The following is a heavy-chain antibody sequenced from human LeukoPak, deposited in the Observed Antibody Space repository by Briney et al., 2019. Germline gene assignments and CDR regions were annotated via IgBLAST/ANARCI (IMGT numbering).Heavy chain of an antibody. V-gene: IGHV3-23*01. CDR2: ISGSGGST. D-gene: IGHD2-15*01. CDR1: GFTFTSDA. Sequence: PGRSLRLSCAPSGFTFTSDATSWVRPAPGKGLEWVSAISGSGGSTYYADSVKGRFTISRDNSKNTLYLQMNSLRAEDTAVYYCAKVNGRVVAATGRYFDYWGQGTLVTVSS. J-gene: IGHJ4*02. CDR3: AKVNGRVVAATGRYFDY.